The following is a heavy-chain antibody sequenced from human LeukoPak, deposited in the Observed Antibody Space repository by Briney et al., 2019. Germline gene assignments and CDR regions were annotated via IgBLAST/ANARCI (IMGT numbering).Heavy chain of an antibody. CDR2: ISYDGSNK. CDR1: GFTFSSYG. D-gene: IGHD1-26*01. V-gene: IGHV3-30*18. J-gene: IGHJ4*02. CDR3: AKEWELHPFDY. Sequence: GRSLRLSCAASGFTFSSYGMYWVRQAPGKGLEWVAVISYDGSNKYYADSVKGRFTISRDNSKNTLYLQMNSLRAEDTAVYYCAKEWELHPFDYWGQGTLVTVSS.